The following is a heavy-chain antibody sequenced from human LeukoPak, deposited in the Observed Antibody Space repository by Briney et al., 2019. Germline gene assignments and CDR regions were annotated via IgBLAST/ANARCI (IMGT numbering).Heavy chain of an antibody. CDR2: INASNGNT. CDR1: GYTFTSYA. CDR3: ARNGFYDSREAYYFDY. D-gene: IGHD3-22*01. J-gene: IGHJ4*02. V-gene: IGHV1-3*01. Sequence: ASVKVSCKASGYTFTSYAMHWVRQAPGQRLEWMGWINASNGNTKYSQKFQGRVTITRDTSTSTAYMELSSLRSEDTAVYYCARNGFYDSREAYYFDYGSEGSLVSVS.